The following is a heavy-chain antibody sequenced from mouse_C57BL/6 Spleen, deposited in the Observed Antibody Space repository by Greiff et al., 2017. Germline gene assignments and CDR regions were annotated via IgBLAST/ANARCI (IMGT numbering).Heavy chain of an antibody. CDR1: GYSITSGYY. V-gene: IGHV3-6*01. CDR2: ISYDGSN. D-gene: IGHD2-1*01. CDR3: AREVVYYGNYYFDT. Sequence: ESGPGLVKPSQSLSLTCSVTGYSITSGYYWNWIRQFPGNKLEWMGYISYDGSNNYNPSLKNRISITRDTTKNQFFLKLNSVTTEDTATYYCAREVVYYGNYYFDTRGQGTPLTVSS. J-gene: IGHJ2*01.